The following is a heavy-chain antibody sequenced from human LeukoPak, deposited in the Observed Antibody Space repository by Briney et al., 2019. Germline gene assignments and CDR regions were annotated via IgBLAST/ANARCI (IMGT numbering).Heavy chain of an antibody. J-gene: IGHJ5*02. CDR1: GFDFSDIG. CDR2: IRFDSSNT. CDR3: AREGGSGWYSGWFDP. D-gene: IGHD6-19*01. V-gene: IGHV3-30*02. Sequence: GGSLRLSCVASGFDFSDIGMHWVRQAPGKGLEWVAFIRFDSSNTYYTDSVKGRTTISRDNSKNTLYLQMNTLRPEDTAIYYCAREGGSGWYSGWFDPWGQGTLVTVSS.